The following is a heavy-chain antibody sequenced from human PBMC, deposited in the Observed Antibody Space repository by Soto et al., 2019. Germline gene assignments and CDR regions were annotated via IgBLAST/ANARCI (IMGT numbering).Heavy chain of an antibody. CDR3: ASWQDCSGGSCYPGDDY. D-gene: IGHD2-15*01. CDR1: GYTFTSYD. CDR2: MNPNSGNT. J-gene: IGHJ4*02. Sequence: ASVKVSCKASGYTFTSYDINWVRQATGQGLEWMGWMNPNSGNTGYAQKFQGRVTMTRNTSISTAYMELSSLRSEDTAVYYCASWQDCSGGSCYPGDDYWGQGTLVTVSS. V-gene: IGHV1-8*01.